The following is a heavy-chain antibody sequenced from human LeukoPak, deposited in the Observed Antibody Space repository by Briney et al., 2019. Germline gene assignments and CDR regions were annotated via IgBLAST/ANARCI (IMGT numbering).Heavy chain of an antibody. Sequence: GGSLKLSCAASGSTFSGSAMHWVRQASGKGLEWVGRIRSKANSYATAYAASVKGRFTISRDDSKNTAYLQMNSLKTEDTAVYYCTRLRDGYNLRWFDPWGQGTLVTVSS. CDR2: IRSKANSYAT. CDR1: GSTFSGSA. D-gene: IGHD5-24*01. V-gene: IGHV3-73*01. J-gene: IGHJ5*02. CDR3: TRLRDGYNLRWFDP.